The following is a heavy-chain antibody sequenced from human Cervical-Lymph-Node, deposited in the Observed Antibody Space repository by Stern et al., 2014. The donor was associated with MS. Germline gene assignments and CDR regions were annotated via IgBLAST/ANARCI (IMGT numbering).Heavy chain of an antibody. CDR1: GYSFTSFW. CDR2: IHPRDSNT. CDR3: ATHDWIFEDY. Sequence: VQLVQSGTEVKKPGESLKISCKGSGYSFTSFWIGWVRQMPGKGLEWMAIIHPRDSNTNYSPSFQGQVIISVDKSINTAYLQWEPLKASDTAIYYCATHDWIFEDYWGLGTLVTVSS. D-gene: IGHD3-3*01. J-gene: IGHJ4*02. V-gene: IGHV5-51*01.